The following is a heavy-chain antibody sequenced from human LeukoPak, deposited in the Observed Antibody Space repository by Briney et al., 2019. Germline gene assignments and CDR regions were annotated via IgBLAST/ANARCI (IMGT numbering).Heavy chain of an antibody. CDR1: GGSISSYY. Sequence: SETLSLTCTVSGGSISSYYWSWIRQPPGKGLEWIGYIYYSGSTNYNPSLKSRVTISVDTSKNQFSLKLSSVTAADTAVYCCARHIGARGTTGTDGPFDYWGQGTLVTVSS. CDR3: ARHIGARGTTGTDGPFDY. J-gene: IGHJ4*02. V-gene: IGHV4-59*08. CDR2: IYYSGST. D-gene: IGHD1-1*01.